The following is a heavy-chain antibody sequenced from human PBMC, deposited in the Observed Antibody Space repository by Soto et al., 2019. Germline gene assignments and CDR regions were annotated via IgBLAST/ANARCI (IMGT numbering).Heavy chain of an antibody. V-gene: IGHV3-53*01. CDR3: AKVNVVVVAATFEYEYYFDY. D-gene: IGHD2-15*01. CDR2: ISNTGST. J-gene: IGHJ4*02. Sequence: GSLRLSCVASGFTVSNNYMSWVRQAPGRGLEWVSAISNTGSTYYAGSVKGRSTISRDSSTNTLYLEVNSLRADDTTVYYCAKVNVVVVAATFEYEYYFDYWGQGTLVTISS. CDR1: GFTVSNNY.